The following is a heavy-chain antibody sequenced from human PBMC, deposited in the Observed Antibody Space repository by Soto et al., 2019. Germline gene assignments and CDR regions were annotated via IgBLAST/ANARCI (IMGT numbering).Heavy chain of an antibody. V-gene: IGHV5-51*01. CDR2: IYPGDSDT. CDR3: ARVYCSSTSCYFYYYYYMDV. D-gene: IGHD2-2*01. CDR1: GYSFTSYW. J-gene: IGHJ6*03. Sequence: GESLKISCKGSGYSFTSYWIGRVRQMPGKGLEWMGIIYPGDSDTRYSPSFQGQVTISADKSISTAYLQWSSLKASDTAMYYCARVYCSSTSCYFYYYYYMDVWGKGTTVTVSS.